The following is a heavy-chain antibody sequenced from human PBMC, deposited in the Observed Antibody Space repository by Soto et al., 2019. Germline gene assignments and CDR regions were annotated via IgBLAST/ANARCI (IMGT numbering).Heavy chain of an antibody. Sequence: GGSLRLSCASSGVTFYSYAMTWVRQAPGKGLEWVSAISCGGSSTYYAESVKGRFTISRHNSKNTLYLQMNSLRAEDTAVYYCAKTIEMATIRPFDYWGQGTVVTVSS. CDR3: AKTIEMATIRPFDY. V-gene: IGHV3-23*01. D-gene: IGHD5-12*01. CDR1: GVTFYSYA. CDR2: ISCGGSST. J-gene: IGHJ4*02.